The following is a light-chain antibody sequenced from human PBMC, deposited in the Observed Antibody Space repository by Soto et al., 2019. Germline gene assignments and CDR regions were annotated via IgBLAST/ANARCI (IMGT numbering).Light chain of an antibody. CDR2: DVS. Sequence: QSALTQPASVSGSPGPSITISCTGTSSDVGGYNYVSWYQQHPGKDPKLMIYDVSNRPSGVSNRFSGSKSGNTASLTISGLQAEDEADYYCSSYTSSSTVVFGGGTKVTVL. V-gene: IGLV2-14*01. CDR1: SSDVGGYNY. J-gene: IGLJ2*01. CDR3: SSYTSSSTVV.